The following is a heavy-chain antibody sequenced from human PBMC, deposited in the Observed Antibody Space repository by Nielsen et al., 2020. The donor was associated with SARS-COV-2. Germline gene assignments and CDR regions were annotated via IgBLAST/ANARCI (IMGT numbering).Heavy chain of an antibody. J-gene: IGHJ4*02. CDR3: ARQGYSYGPA. CDR1: GGSISGYY. D-gene: IGHD5-18*01. CDR2: IYYSGST. Sequence: SETLSLTCTVSGGSISGYYWGWIRQPPGKGLEWIGSIYYSGSTYYNPSLKSRVTISVDTSKNQFSLKLSSVTAADTAVYYCARQGYSYGPAWGQGTLVTVSS. V-gene: IGHV4-39*01.